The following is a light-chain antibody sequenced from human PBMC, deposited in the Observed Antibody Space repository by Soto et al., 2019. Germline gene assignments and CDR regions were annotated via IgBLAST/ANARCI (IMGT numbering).Light chain of an antibody. CDR3: TSYSRYRVLV. V-gene: IGLV2-14*01. CDR2: EVS. Sequence: QSVLTQPASVSGSLGQSITISCTGTSSDIGGYKYVSWYQQHPGKAPKLIIFEVSNRPSGVSDRFSGSNSGNTASLTISGLQAEDEADYYCTSYSRYRVLVFGGGTKATVL. CDR1: SSDIGGYKY. J-gene: IGLJ3*02.